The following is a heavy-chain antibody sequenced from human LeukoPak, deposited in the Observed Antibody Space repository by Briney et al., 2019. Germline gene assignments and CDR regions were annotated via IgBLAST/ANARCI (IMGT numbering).Heavy chain of an antibody. CDR1: GGTFSSYA. Sequence: SVKVSCKASGGTFSSYAISWVRQAPGQGLEWMGGISPIFGTANYAQKFQGRVTITADESTSTAYMELSSLRSEDTAVYYCARVPEMATKWGSYYYYGMDIWGQGTTVTVSS. J-gene: IGHJ6*02. CDR2: ISPIFGTA. CDR3: ARVPEMATKWGSYYYYGMDI. D-gene: IGHD5-24*01. V-gene: IGHV1-69*13.